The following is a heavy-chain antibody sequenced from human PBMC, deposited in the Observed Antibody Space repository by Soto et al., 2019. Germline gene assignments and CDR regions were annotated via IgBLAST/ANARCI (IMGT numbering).Heavy chain of an antibody. D-gene: IGHD2-8*01. CDR3: ARQVQMILYSRKHAFDI. J-gene: IGHJ3*02. CDR2: IYYSGST. V-gene: IGHV4-39*01. CDR1: GGSISSSSYY. Sequence: SETLSLTCTVSGGSISSSSYYWGWIRQPPGKGLEWIGSIYYSGSTYYNPSLKSRVTISVDTSKNQFSLKLSSVTAADTAVYYCARQVQMILYSRKHAFDIWGQGTMVTVSS.